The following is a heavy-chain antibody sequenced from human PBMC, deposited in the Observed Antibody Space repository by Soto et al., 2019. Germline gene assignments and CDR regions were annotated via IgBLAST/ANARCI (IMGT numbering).Heavy chain of an antibody. J-gene: IGHJ4*02. D-gene: IGHD3-10*01. CDR1: GYTFTTYN. CDR3: ARAGPGYFDS. Sequence: QVQLVQSGAEVRKPGASVKVSCKPSGYTFTTYNMHWVRQAPGQGLEWMGVINPSVGSTSYAQKCQGRVTMTRVTSTSTVYMELSSLRSEDAAVYYCARAGPGYFDSWGQGTLVTVSS. V-gene: IGHV1-46*01. CDR2: INPSVGST.